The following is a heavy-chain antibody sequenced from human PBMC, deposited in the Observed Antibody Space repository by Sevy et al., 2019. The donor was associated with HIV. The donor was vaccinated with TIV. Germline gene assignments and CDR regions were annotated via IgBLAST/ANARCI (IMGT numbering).Heavy chain of an antibody. J-gene: IGHJ6*02. CDR1: GLTLSSCG. CDR2: ISYDGSNK. V-gene: IGHV3-30*18. CDR3: AKDFTGFYGMDV. Sequence: GGSLRLSCAASGLTLSSCGMHWARQAPGKGLEGVAVISYDGSNKYYAESVKGRFTISRDTSKNRRYLQMNSLRAEETAVYYCAKDFTGFYGMDVWGQGTTVTVSS. D-gene: IGHD3-9*01.